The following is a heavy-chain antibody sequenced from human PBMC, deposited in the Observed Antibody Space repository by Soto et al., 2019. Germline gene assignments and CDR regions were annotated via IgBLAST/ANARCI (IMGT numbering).Heavy chain of an antibody. J-gene: IGHJ4*02. V-gene: IGHV3-11*01. Sequence: QLQLLESGGDLVKPGGSLRLPCAASGFTVSGNDLSWIRQAPGKGLEWVSSIISSGRAIYYADSVKGRFTISRDNAKDSLYLQMSSLRAEDTAIYYCASHHTSGWLYFDSWGQGTLVTVSS. CDR2: IISSGRAI. CDR3: ASHHTSGWLYFDS. CDR1: GFTVSGND. D-gene: IGHD6-19*01.